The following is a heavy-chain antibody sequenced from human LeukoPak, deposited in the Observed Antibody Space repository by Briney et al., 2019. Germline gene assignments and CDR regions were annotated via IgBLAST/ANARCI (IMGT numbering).Heavy chain of an antibody. CDR3: ARDLRYSIDY. V-gene: IGHV3-21*01. CDR2: ISSSSTYI. CDR1: GFTFSSYS. D-gene: IGHD2/OR15-2a*01. Sequence: GGSLRLSCAASGFTFSSYSMNWVRQAPGKGLEWVSSISSSSTYIYYADSVKGRFTISRDNAKNSLFLQMNSLTAEDTAVYYCARDLRYSIDYWGQGTLVTVSS. J-gene: IGHJ4*02.